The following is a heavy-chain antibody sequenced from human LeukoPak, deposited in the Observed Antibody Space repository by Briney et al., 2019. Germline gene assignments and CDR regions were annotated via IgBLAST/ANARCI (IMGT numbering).Heavy chain of an antibody. Sequence: GGSVRLSCAASRLTFSNYVMGWVRQAPGKGLECVSAISGDGRSTYYADSVKGRFTISRENSKNTLYLQMNSLRAEDTAIYYCARVSGRIQVWPQPFGDGLDVWGQGTTVTVSS. CDR3: ARVSGRIQVWPQPFGDGLDV. D-gene: IGHD3-10*01. V-gene: IGHV3-23*01. J-gene: IGHJ6*02. CDR1: RLTFSNYV. CDR2: ISGDGRST.